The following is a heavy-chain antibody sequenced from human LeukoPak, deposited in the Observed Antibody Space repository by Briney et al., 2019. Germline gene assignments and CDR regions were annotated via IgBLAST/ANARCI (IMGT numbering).Heavy chain of an antibody. D-gene: IGHD3-10*01. Sequence: GGSLRLSCAAAGFAFSRNDMSWARQAPGKGLEWVSSIGGSGTRTYYADSVKGRFTISRDTSKNTLYLQMNSLRAEDAAVYYCAKYRGFGDSYDSWGQGTLVTVSP. J-gene: IGHJ4*02. CDR2: IGGSGTRT. V-gene: IGHV3-23*01. CDR3: AKYRGFGDSYDS. CDR1: GFAFSRND.